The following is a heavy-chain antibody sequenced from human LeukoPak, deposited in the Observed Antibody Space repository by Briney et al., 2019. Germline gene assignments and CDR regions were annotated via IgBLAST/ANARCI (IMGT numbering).Heavy chain of an antibody. CDR3: ARDQGYSGYDLSY. CDR1: GGSISSGSYY. CDR2: IYTSGST. D-gene: IGHD5-12*01. Sequence: SQTLSLTCTVSGGSISSGSYYWSWIRQPAGKGLEWIGRIYTSGSTNYNPSLKSRVTISVDTSKNQFSLKLSSVTAADTAVYYCARDQGYSGYDLSYWGQGTLVIVSS. V-gene: IGHV4-61*02. J-gene: IGHJ4*02.